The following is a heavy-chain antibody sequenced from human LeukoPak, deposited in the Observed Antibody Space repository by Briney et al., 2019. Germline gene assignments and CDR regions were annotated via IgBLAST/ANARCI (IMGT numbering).Heavy chain of an antibody. CDR3: ANQNGANYFGSGSYHS. CDR2: ISGSGGNT. J-gene: IGHJ4*02. V-gene: IGHV3-23*01. D-gene: IGHD3-10*01. Sequence: GGSLRLSCAGSGFTFSSYAMSWVRQVPGKGLEWVSGISGSGGNTYYADSAKGRFTISRDNSKNTLYLQMNSLRAEDTAVYYCANQNGANYFGSGSYHSWGQGTLVTVSS. CDR1: GFTFSSYA.